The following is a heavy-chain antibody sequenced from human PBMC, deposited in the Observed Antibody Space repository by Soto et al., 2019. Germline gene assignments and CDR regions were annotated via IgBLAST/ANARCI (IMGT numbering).Heavy chain of an antibody. J-gene: IGHJ5*02. D-gene: IGHD4-17*01. V-gene: IGHV3-23*01. Sequence: GGYLRLACAASGVTFAPYAMSWVRQAPGKGLEWVSGITASGDNTYYTDSVKGRFTMSRDNSKNTVNLQMNSLRAEDTAVYYFLKGYGDHRDLHSYPTRRTFD. CDR2: ITASGDNT. CDR1: GVTFAPYA. CDR3: LKGYGDHRDLHSYPTRRTFD.